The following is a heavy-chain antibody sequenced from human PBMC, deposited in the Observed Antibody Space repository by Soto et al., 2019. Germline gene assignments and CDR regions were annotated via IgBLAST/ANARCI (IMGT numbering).Heavy chain of an antibody. CDR1: GGTFSSYA. CDR2: IIPIFGTA. V-gene: IGHV1-69*13. Sequence: ALVKVSCKASGGTFSSYAISWVRQAPGQGLEWMGGIIPIFGTANYAQKFQGRVTITADESTSTAYMELSSLRSEDTAVYYCARGGYCSGGSCYPYNWFDPWGQGTLVTVSS. D-gene: IGHD2-15*01. CDR3: ARGGYCSGGSCYPYNWFDP. J-gene: IGHJ5*02.